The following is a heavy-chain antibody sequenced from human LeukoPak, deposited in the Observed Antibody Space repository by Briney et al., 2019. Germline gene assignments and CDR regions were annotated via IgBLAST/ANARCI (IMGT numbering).Heavy chain of an antibody. CDR1: GFTFSNYW. D-gene: IGHD3-10*02. V-gene: IGHV3-74*01. Sequence: GGSLRLSCVASGFTFSNYWIHWVRQAPGKGLVWVSRTNNDGSSTTYADFVKGRFTSSRDNAKNTLYLQMDGLRAEDTAVYYCTRSVFPYYFDCWGQGTLVTVSS. CDR3: TRSVFPYYFDC. J-gene: IGHJ4*02. CDR2: TNNDGSST.